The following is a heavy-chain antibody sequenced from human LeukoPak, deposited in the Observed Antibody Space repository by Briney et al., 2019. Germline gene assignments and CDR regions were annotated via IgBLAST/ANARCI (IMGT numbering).Heavy chain of an antibody. V-gene: IGHV4-4*07. Sequence: SETLFLTCTVSGGSISSFYWSWVRQPARKGLEWIGRIDTSGSTHYNPSLKSRVTMSLDTSKSQFSLKLSSVTVADTAVYYCARGLGGAYYYMDVWGRGTAVTVSS. D-gene: IGHD3-16*01. CDR3: ARGLGGAYYYMDV. CDR2: IDTSGST. J-gene: IGHJ6*03. CDR1: GGSISSFY.